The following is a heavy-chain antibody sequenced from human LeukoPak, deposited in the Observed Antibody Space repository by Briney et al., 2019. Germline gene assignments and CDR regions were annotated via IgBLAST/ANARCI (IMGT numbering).Heavy chain of an antibody. CDR1: GGSISSGSYF. V-gene: IGHV4-61*02. CDR3: ARGNSYCSSTSCYIWFDP. Sequence: SQTLSLTCTVSGGSISSGSYFWSWIRQPAGKGLEWIGRIYTSGSTNYNPSLKSPVTISVDTSKNQFSLKLSSVTAADTAMYYRARGNSYCSSTSCYIWFDPWGQGTLVTVSS. D-gene: IGHD2-2*02. J-gene: IGHJ5*02. CDR2: IYTSGST.